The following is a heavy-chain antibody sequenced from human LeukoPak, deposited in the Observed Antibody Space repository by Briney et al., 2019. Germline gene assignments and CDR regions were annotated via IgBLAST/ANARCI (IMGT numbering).Heavy chain of an antibody. D-gene: IGHD6-6*01. J-gene: IGHJ4*02. Sequence: KSGGSLRLSCAASGFTFSSYSMNWVRQAPGKGLEWVSSISSSSSYIYYADSVKGRFTISRDNAKNSLYLQMNSLRAEDTAVYYCARIGYSSSSLDYLGQGTPVTVSS. CDR1: GFTFSSYS. CDR2: ISSSSSYI. V-gene: IGHV3-21*01. CDR3: ARIGYSSSSLDY.